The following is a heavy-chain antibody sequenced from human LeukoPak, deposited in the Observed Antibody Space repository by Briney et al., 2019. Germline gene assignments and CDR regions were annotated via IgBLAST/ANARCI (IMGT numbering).Heavy chain of an antibody. Sequence: GGSLRLSCAASGFTFNDYGMSWVRQAPGKGLEWVSGINWNGGSTAYADSVRGRFTISRDNAKNSLYLQMNSLRAEDTAVYYCASGSYGSGFYYFYYMDVWGKGTTVTVSS. J-gene: IGHJ6*03. CDR3: ASGSYGSGFYYFYYMDV. CDR2: INWNGGST. V-gene: IGHV3-20*04. D-gene: IGHD3-10*01. CDR1: GFTFNDYG.